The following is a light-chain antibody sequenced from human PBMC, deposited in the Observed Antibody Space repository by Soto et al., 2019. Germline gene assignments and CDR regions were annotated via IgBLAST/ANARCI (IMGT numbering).Light chain of an antibody. CDR3: QQYGDMWT. CDR2: GAS. J-gene: IGKJ1*01. V-gene: IGKV3-20*01. Sequence: EIVLTQSPGTLSLSPGKRATLSCRASQSISSSYLAWYQQRPGQAPRLLIYGASSRATGIPARFSGSGSGTEFTLTINRLEPEDFAVYFCQQYGDMWTFGQGTKVDIK. CDR1: QSISSSY.